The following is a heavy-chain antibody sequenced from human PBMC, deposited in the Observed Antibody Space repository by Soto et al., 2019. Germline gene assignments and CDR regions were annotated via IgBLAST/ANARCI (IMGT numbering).Heavy chain of an antibody. CDR2: ISGSGGST. CDR1: GFTFSSYA. D-gene: IGHD2-8*01. J-gene: IGHJ4*02. Sequence: EVQLLESGGGLVQPGGSLRLSCAASGFTFSSYAMSWVRQAPGKGLEWVSAISGSGGSTYYADSVKGRFTISRDSSKKTLYLQRNSLRADDTAVYYCAKDGVFEGSGPIDYWGQGTLVTVSS. CDR3: AKDGVFEGSGPIDY. V-gene: IGHV3-23*01.